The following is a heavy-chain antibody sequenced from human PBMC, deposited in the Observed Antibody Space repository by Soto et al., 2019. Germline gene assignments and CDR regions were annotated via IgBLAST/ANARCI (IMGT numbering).Heavy chain of an antibody. CDR3: ARDLPRGYSYGYDAFDI. CDR2: ISAYNGNT. Sequence: GASVKVSCKASGYTFTSYGISWVRQAPGQGLEWMGWISAYNGNTNYAQKLQGRATMTTDTSTSTAYMELRSLRSDDTAVYYCARDLPRGYSYGYDAFDIWGQGTMVTVSS. CDR1: GYTFTSYG. J-gene: IGHJ3*02. V-gene: IGHV1-18*04. D-gene: IGHD5-18*01.